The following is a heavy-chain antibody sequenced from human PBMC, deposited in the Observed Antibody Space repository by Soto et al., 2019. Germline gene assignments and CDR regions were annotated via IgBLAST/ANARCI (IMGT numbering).Heavy chain of an antibody. Sequence: SGPTLVNPTQTLPLTCTFSGFSLSTSGMCVSWIRQPPGKALQWLALIEWDDDKYYSTSLKTRLTISKDTSKKQVDLTMTSMDSVDTATYYCARTRLLWLGESNYDGMDGWGHGPTGTVS. J-gene: IGHJ6*02. V-gene: IGHV2-70*01. CDR3: ARTRLLWLGESNYDGMDG. CDR1: GFSLSTSGMC. CDR2: IEWDDDK. D-gene: IGHD3-10*01.